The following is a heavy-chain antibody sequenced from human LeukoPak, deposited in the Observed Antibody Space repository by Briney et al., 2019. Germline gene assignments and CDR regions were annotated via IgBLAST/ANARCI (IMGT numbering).Heavy chain of an antibody. D-gene: IGHD4-17*01. Sequence: ASVKVSCKASGYTFTSYGISWVRQAPGQGLEWMGWISAYNGNTNYAQKFQGRVTITTDESTSTAYMELSSLRSEDTAVYYCATNYGVGYWGQGTLVTVSS. CDR2: ISAYNGNT. CDR3: ATNYGVGY. CDR1: GYTFTSYG. J-gene: IGHJ4*02. V-gene: IGHV1-18*01.